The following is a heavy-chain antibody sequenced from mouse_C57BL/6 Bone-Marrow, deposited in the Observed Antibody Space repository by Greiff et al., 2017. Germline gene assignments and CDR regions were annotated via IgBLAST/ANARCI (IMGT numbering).Heavy chain of an antibody. CDR1: GYTFTSYG. J-gene: IGHJ2*01. CDR2: IYPRSGDT. V-gene: IGHV1-81*01. D-gene: IGHD1-1*01. CDR3: AREVPYYFYDY. Sequence: QVQLQQSGAELARPGASVKLSCKASGYTFTSYGISWVKQRTGQGLEWIGEIYPRSGDTYYNEKFKGKATLTADKSSSTAYMELRSLTSEDSAVYFCAREVPYYFYDYWGQGTTLTVSS.